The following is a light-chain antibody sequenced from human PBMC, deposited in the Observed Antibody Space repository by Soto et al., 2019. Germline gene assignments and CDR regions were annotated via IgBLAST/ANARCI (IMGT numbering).Light chain of an antibody. CDR3: QQYYSRWT. Sequence: DIVMTQSPDSLAVSLGERVTINCKSSQSVLYSSNNKNYLAWYQQKPGQPPKLLIYWASTRESGVPDRFSGSGSGTDFTLTISSLQAEDVAVYYCQQYYSRWTFSQGTKLEIK. CDR2: WAS. CDR1: QSVLYSSNNKNY. V-gene: IGKV4-1*01. J-gene: IGKJ2*01.